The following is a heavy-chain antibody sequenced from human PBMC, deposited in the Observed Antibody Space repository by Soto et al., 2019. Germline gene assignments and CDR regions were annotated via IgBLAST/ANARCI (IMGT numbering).Heavy chain of an antibody. CDR3: ARDRAHGFDI. CDR1: RYSFTCKA. CDR2: ISVDKGNT. J-gene: IGHJ3*02. Sequence: VPVKVSCKASRYSFTCKAISWVRQAPGQGLEWMGWISVDKGNTNYAQKLQGRVTMTRDTSTSTVYMELRSLRSEDTAVYFCARDRAHGFDIWGQGTMVTVSS. V-gene: IGHV1-18*01.